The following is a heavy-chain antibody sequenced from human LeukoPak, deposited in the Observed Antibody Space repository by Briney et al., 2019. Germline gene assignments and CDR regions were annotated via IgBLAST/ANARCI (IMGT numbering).Heavy chain of an antibody. Sequence: SQTLSLTCAISGDSVSSNSAAWNWIRPSPSRGLEWLGRTYYRSKWYNDYAVSVKIRITINPDTSKNQFSLQLNSVTPEDTAVYYCARVRFDSSGWRDDDAFDIWGQGTMVTVSS. CDR1: GDSVSSNSAA. V-gene: IGHV6-1*01. D-gene: IGHD6-19*01. J-gene: IGHJ3*02. CDR2: TYYRSKWYN. CDR3: ARVRFDSSGWRDDDAFDI.